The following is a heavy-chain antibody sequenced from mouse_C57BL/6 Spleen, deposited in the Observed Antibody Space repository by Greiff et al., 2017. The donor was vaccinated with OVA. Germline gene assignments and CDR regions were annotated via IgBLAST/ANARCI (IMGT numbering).Heavy chain of an antibody. CDR1: GFTFSSYG. Sequence: EVKLVESGGDLVKPGGSLKLSCAASGFTFSSYGMSWVRQTPDKRLECVATISSGGSYTYYPDSVKGRFTISRDNAKNTLYLQMSSLKSEDTAMYYCARHGGGYDVGAWFAYWGQGTLVTVSA. CDR3: ARHGGGYDVGAWFAY. V-gene: IGHV5-6*01. CDR2: ISSGGSYT. D-gene: IGHD2-2*01. J-gene: IGHJ3*01.